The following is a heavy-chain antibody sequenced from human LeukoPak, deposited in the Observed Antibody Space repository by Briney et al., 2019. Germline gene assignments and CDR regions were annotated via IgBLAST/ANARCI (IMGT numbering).Heavy chain of an antibody. CDR3: ARDVDGYLDY. D-gene: IGHD5-12*01. CDR2: ISYDGSNK. CDR1: GFTFSSYG. V-gene: IGHV3-30*03. Sequence: GRSLRLSCAASGFTFSSYGMHWVRQAPGKGLEWVAVISYDGSNKYYADSVKGRFTISRDNSKNTLYLQMNSLRAEDTAVYYCARDVDGYLDYWGQGTLVTVSS. J-gene: IGHJ4*02.